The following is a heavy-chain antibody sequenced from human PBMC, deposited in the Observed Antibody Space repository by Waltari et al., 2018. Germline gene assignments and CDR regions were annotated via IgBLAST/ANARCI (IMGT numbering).Heavy chain of an antibody. V-gene: IGHV1-69*05. CDR1: GGTFSSYA. CDR3: ARDPNDVGAIDY. CDR2: IIPICGTA. D-gene: IGHD1-26*01. Sequence: QVQLVQSGAEVKKPGSSVKVSCKASGGTFSSYAISWVRQAPGQGLEWMGGIIPICGTANYAQKFQGRVTITRDTSASTAYMELGSLRSEDTAVYYCARDPNDVGAIDYWGQGTLVTVSS. J-gene: IGHJ4*02.